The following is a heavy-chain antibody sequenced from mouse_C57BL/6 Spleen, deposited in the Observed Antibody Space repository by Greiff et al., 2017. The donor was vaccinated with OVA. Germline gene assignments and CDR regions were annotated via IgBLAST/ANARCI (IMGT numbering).Heavy chain of an antibody. D-gene: IGHD2-4*01. J-gene: IGHJ3*01. V-gene: IGHV1-64*01. CDR1: GYTFTSYW. CDR2: IHPNSGST. CDR3: ARAIYYDYDGDWFAY. Sequence: QVQLQQPGAELVKPGASVKLSCKASGYTFTSYWMHWVKQRPGQGLEWIGMIHPNSGSTNYNEKFKSKATLTVDKSSSTAYMQLSSLTSDDSAVYYCARAIYYDYDGDWFAYWGQGTLVTVSA.